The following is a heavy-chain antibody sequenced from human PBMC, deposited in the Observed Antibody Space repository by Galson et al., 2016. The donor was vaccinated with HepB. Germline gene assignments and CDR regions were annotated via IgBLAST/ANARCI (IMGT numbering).Heavy chain of an antibody. CDR1: GGAFAGYA. CDR2: FITLFGTP. Sequence: SVKVSCKVSGGAFAGYAMTWVRQAPGHGLDWMGNFITLFGTPHYAQNLQGRITMTADESTSTVYMELSNLRSEDTAVYYCARYARGYFYGMDVWGQGTTVTVSS. D-gene: IGHD3-9*01. J-gene: IGHJ6*02. V-gene: IGHV1-69*13. CDR3: ARYARGYFYGMDV.